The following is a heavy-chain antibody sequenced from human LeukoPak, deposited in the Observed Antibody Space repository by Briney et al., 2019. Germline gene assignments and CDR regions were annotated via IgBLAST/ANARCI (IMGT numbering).Heavy chain of an antibody. D-gene: IGHD2-2*01. CDR3: ARPLGTTRAGLGY. V-gene: IGHV4-59*01. CDR1: GGSISSYF. Sequence: PSETLSLTCTVSGGSISSYFWTWIRQPPGKRLEWIGYIYSSGSTNYNPSLKSRVTISVDTSKNQFSLKLTSVTAADTAVYYCARPLGTTRAGLGYWGQGTLVTVSS. J-gene: IGHJ4*02. CDR2: IYSSGST.